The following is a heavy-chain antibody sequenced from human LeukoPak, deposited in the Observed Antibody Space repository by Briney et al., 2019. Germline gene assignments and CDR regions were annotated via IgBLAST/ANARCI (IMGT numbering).Heavy chain of an antibody. J-gene: IGHJ4*02. Sequence: ASVKVSCKASGYTFSSYAISWVRQAPGQGLEWMGWISAYNGNTEYAQKLQGRVTMTTDTSTSTAYMELRSLRSDDTAVYYCAGPPLSPPGYSSGWYWGDYWGQGTLVTVSS. CDR1: GYTFSSYA. D-gene: IGHD6-19*01. CDR2: ISAYNGNT. CDR3: AGPPLSPPGYSSGWYWGDY. V-gene: IGHV1-18*01.